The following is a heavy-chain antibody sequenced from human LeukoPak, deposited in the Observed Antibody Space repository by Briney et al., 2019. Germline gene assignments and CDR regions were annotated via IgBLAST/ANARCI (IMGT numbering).Heavy chain of an antibody. CDR2: IYTSGST. D-gene: IGHD6-13*01. Sequence: SQTLSLTCTVSGGSISSGSYYWSWIRQPAGKGLEWIGRIYTSGSTNYNPSLKSRVTISVDTSKNQFSLKLGSVTAADTAVYYCARLLMQRQQLGKRYYYYYMDVWGKGTTVTISS. CDR3: ARLLMQRQQLGKRYYYYYMDV. J-gene: IGHJ6*03. CDR1: GGSISSGSYY. V-gene: IGHV4-61*02.